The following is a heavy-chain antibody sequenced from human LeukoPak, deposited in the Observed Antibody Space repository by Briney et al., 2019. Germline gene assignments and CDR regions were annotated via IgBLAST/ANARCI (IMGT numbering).Heavy chain of an antibody. CDR2: IWYDGSNK. J-gene: IGHJ3*02. CDR3: AREATNLPADAFDI. CDR1: GFTFSSYG. Sequence: GGSLRLSCAASGFTFSSYGMHWVRQAPGKGLEWVAVIWYDGSNKYYADSVKGRFTISRDNSKNTLYLQMNSLRAEDTAVYYCAREATNLPADAFDIWGQGTMVTVSS. D-gene: IGHD5-12*01. V-gene: IGHV3-33*01.